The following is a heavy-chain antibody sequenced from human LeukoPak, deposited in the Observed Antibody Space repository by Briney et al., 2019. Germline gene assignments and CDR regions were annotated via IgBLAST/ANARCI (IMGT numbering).Heavy chain of an antibody. J-gene: IGHJ6*02. Sequence: ASVKVSCKASGYTFTSYAMHWVRQAPGQRLEWMGWINAGNGNTKYSQKFQGRVTITRDTSASTAYMELSSLRSEDTAIYYCAKASPGGTRYGMDVWGQGTTVTVSS. D-gene: IGHD1-1*01. V-gene: IGHV1-3*01. CDR1: GYTFTSYA. CDR2: INAGNGNT. CDR3: AKASPGGTRYGMDV.